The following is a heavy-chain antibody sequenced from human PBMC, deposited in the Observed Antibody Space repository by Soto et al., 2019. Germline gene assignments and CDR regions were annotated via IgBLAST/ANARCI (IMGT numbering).Heavy chain of an antibody. CDR1: GFTFSSYS. CDR2: ISSSSSYI. D-gene: IGHD4-17*01. V-gene: IGHV3-21*01. CDR3: ALSYYGDASTPNDWYFDL. Sequence: EVQLVESGGGLVKPGGSLRLSCAASGFTFSSYSMNWVRQAPGKGLEWVSSISSSSSYIYYADSVKGRFTISRDNAKNSLYLQMNSLRAEDTAVYYCALSYYGDASTPNDWYFDLWGRGTLVTVSS. J-gene: IGHJ2*01.